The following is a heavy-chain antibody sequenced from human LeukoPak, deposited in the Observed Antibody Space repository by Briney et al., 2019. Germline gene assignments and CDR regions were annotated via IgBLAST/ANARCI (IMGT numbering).Heavy chain of an antibody. Sequence: PGGSLRLSCAASGFTFSSYWMSWVRQAPGKGLEWVANIKQDGGEKYYVDSVKGRFTISRDNAKNSLYLQMNSLRAEDTAVYYCARVGPLLWFGESAGDDYDGMDVWGKGTTVTVSS. D-gene: IGHD3-10*01. V-gene: IGHV3-7*03. CDR2: IKQDGGEK. CDR3: ARVGPLLWFGESAGDDYDGMDV. CDR1: GFTFSSYW. J-gene: IGHJ6*04.